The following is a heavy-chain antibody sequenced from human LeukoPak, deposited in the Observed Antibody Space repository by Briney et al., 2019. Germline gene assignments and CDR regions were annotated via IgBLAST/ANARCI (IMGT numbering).Heavy chain of an antibody. Sequence: ASVKGSCKASGYTFTSYAMHWVGQAPGQRLEWMGWINAGNGNTKYSQKFQGRVTITRDTSASTAYMELSSLRSEDTAVYYCARDSYMRYGDYQTDWFDPWGQGTLVTVSS. CDR3: ARDSYMRYGDYQTDWFDP. J-gene: IGHJ5*02. D-gene: IGHD4-17*01. CDR1: GYTFTSYA. V-gene: IGHV1-3*01. CDR2: INAGNGNT.